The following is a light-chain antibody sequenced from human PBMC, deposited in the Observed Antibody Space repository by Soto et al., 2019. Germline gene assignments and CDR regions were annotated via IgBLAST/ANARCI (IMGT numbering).Light chain of an antibody. Sequence: QSVLTQPPSVSGAPGQRVTISCTGSSSNIGAGYDVHWYQQLPGTAPKLLIYGNSNRPSGVPDRFSGSKSGTSASLAITGLQAEDEADYYCQSHDSSLSVHVVFGGGTNLTVL. CDR2: GNS. J-gene: IGLJ2*01. CDR3: QSHDSSLSVHVV. CDR1: SSNIGAGYD. V-gene: IGLV1-40*01.